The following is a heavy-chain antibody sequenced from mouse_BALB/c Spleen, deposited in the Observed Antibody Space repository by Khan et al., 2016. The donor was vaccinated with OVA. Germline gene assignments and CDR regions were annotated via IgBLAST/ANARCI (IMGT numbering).Heavy chain of an antibody. Sequence: QIQLVQSGPELKKPGETVKISCKASGYTFTNYGMNWVKQAPGKGLKWMGWIITNTGEPTYAEEFKERFAFSLETSASTAYLQINDLKNEDTATYFCARGYYMYGSWCAYWGQGTLVTVSA. J-gene: IGHJ3*01. CDR1: GYTFTNYG. CDR3: ARGYYMYGSWCAY. V-gene: IGHV9-3*02. D-gene: IGHD2-14*01. CDR2: IITNTGEP.